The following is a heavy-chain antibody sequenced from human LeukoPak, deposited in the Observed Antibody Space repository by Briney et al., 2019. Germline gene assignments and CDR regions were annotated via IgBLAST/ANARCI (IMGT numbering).Heavy chain of an antibody. V-gene: IGHV1-69*05. CDR2: IIPIFGTA. CDR3: ARESGITMVRGVIITSYNFDY. CDR1: GYTFTSYA. D-gene: IGHD3-10*01. Sequence: SVKVSCKASGYTFTSYAISWVRQAPGQGLEWMGGIIPIFGTANYAQKFQGRVTITTDESTSTAYMELSSLRSEDTAVYYCARESGITMVRGVIITSYNFDYWGQGTLVTVSS. J-gene: IGHJ4*02.